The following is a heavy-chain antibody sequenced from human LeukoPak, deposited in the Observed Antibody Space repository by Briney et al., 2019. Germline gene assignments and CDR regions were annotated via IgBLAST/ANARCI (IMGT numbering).Heavy chain of an antibody. D-gene: IGHD1-26*01. CDR1: GFTFSSYS. V-gene: IGHV3-21*01. CDR3: ARDSTIVGATTSDY. Sequence: GWSLRLSCAASGFTFSSYSMNWVRQAPGKGLEWVSSISSSSSYIYYADSVKGRFTISRDNAKNSLYLQMNSLRAEDTAVYYCARDSTIVGATTSDYWGQGTLVTVSS. CDR2: ISSSSSYI. J-gene: IGHJ4*02.